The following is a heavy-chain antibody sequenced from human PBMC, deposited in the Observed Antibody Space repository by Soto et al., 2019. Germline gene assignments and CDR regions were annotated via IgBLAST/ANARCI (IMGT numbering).Heavy chain of an antibody. CDR3: ARLTTVTPYYYYYGMDV. CDR2: TYYRSKWYN. Sequence: SQTLSLTCAISGDSVSSNSAAWNWIRQSPSRGLEWLGRTYYRSKWYNDYAVSVKSRITINPDTSKNQFSLQLNSVTPEDTAVYYCARLTTVTPYYYYYGMDVWGQGTTVTVS. J-gene: IGHJ6*02. CDR1: GDSVSSNSAA. D-gene: IGHD4-4*01. V-gene: IGHV6-1*01.